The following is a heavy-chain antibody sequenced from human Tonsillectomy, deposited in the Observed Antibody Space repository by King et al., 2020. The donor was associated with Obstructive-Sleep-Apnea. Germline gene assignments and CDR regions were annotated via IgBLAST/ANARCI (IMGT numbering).Heavy chain of an antibody. V-gene: IGHV4-59*01. Sequence: QLQESGPGLVKPSETLSLTCTVSGGSISSYYWSWIRQPPGKGLEWIGYIYYSGSTNYNPSLKSRVTISVDTSKNQFSLKLSSVTAADTAVYYCARDGGYCSGGSCYDFDYWGQGTLVTVSS. CDR1: GGSISSYY. D-gene: IGHD2-15*01. CDR3: ARDGGYCSGGSCYDFDY. J-gene: IGHJ4*02. CDR2: IYYSGST.